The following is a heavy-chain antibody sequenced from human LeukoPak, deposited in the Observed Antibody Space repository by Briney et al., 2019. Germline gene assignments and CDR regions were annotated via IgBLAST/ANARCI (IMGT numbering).Heavy chain of an antibody. J-gene: IGHJ4*02. D-gene: IGHD3-22*01. CDR2: ISGSGRTM. CDR1: GFTSSSYE. CDR3: VKGGYYYDSSGYVDY. V-gene: IGHV3-48*03. Sequence: GGSLRLSCAASGFTSSSYEMNWVRQAPGKGLEWVSYISGSGRTMSYADSVKGRFTISRDNSKNTLYLQMSSLRAEDTAVYYCVKGGYYYDSSGYVDYWGQGTLVTVSS.